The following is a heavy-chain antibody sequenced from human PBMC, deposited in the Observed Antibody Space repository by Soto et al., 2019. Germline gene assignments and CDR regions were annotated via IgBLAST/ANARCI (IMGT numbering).Heavy chain of an antibody. CDR1: GFTFSSYG. J-gene: IGHJ4*02. CDR3: AKEAPYSSSWTPNFDY. CDR2: ISYDGSYK. D-gene: IGHD6-13*01. V-gene: IGHV3-30*18. Sequence: QVQLVESGGCVVQPGRSLRLSCAASGFTFSSYGMHWVRQAPGKRLEWVAVISYDGSYKYSADSVKGRFTISRDNSKNTLYLEMNCLRAEDTAVYYCAKEAPYSSSWTPNFDYWGQGTLVTVSS.